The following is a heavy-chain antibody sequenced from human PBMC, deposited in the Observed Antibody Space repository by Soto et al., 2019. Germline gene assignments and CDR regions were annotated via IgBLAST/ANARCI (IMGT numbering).Heavy chain of an antibody. Sequence: QVQLVQSGAEVKKPGSSVKGSCKASGGTFSSYAISWVRQAPGQGLEWMGGIIPIFGTANYAQKFQGRGTITADESTSTAYMELSSLRSEDTAVYYCARGYYYDSSGYYSNAYYFDYWGQGTLVTVSS. CDR1: GGTFSSYA. V-gene: IGHV1-69*01. CDR2: IIPIFGTA. J-gene: IGHJ4*02. D-gene: IGHD3-22*01. CDR3: ARGYYYDSSGYYSNAYYFDY.